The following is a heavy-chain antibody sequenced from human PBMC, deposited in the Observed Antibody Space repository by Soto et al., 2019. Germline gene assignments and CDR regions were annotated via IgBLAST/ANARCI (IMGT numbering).Heavy chain of an antibody. CDR1: GGSISSYY. V-gene: IGHV4-59*01. CDR3: ARGGIAAAGKNWFDP. J-gene: IGHJ5*02. D-gene: IGHD6-13*01. Sequence: PSETLSLTCTVSGGSISSYYWSWIRQPPGKGLEWIGYIYYSGSTNYNPSLKSRVTISVDTSKNQFSLKLSSVTAADTAVYYCARGGIAAAGKNWFDPWGQGTLVTVSS. CDR2: IYYSGST.